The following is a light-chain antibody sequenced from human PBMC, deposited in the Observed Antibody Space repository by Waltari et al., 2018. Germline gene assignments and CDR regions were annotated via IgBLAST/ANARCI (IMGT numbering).Light chain of an antibody. Sequence: DIQMTHSPSSPSASVGARGTITCRASQYIDPYLNWYQQKSGKAPELLIYTASTLHSGVSSRFSGSGSGTDFTLTISSLQPEDFATYYCQQSYSPPFSFGGGTKVEIK. J-gene: IGKJ4*01. CDR1: QYIDPY. V-gene: IGKV1-39*01. CDR3: QQSYSPPFS. CDR2: TAS.